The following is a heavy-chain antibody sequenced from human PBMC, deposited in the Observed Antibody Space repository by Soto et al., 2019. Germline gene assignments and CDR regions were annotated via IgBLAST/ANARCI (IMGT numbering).Heavy chain of an antibody. V-gene: IGHV3-23*01. D-gene: IGHD6-13*01. J-gene: IGHJ4*02. CDR3: AKRFSSWSRLDYYFDY. CDR1: GFTFSSYA. Sequence: GWSLRLSCAASGFTFSSYAMSWVRQAPGKGLEWVSAISGSGGSTYYADSVKGRFTISRDNSKNTLYLQMNSLRAEDTAVYYCAKRFSSWSRLDYYFDYWGQGTLVTVSS. CDR2: ISGSGGST.